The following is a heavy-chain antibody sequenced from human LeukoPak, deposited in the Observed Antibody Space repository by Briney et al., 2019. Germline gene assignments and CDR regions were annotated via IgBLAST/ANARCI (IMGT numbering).Heavy chain of an antibody. CDR2: VNPNSGGT. J-gene: IGHJ4*02. CDR1: GYTFIAYY. CDR3: ARGPSNRLQFLFGY. Sequence: ASVKVSCKSSGYTFIAYYIHWVRQAPGQGLEWMGWVNPNSGGTNCSEKFQGRVTMTRDTSINTAYMEMSSLRSDDTAVYYCARGPSNRLQFLFGYWGQGTLVTVSS. V-gene: IGHV1-2*02. D-gene: IGHD5-24*01.